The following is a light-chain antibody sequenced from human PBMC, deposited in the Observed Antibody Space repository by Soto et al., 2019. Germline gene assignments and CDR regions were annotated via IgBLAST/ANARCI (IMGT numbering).Light chain of an antibody. Sequence: QSVLTQPASVSGSPGQSITISCTGTSSDVGSYNLVSWYQQHPGKAPKIMIYEVTKRHSGVSNRFSGSKSGNTASLTISGLQAEEEADYYCCSYAGSNWVFGGGTKVTVL. V-gene: IGLV2-23*02. CDR3: CSYAGSNWV. CDR2: EVT. J-gene: IGLJ3*02. CDR1: SSDVGSYNL.